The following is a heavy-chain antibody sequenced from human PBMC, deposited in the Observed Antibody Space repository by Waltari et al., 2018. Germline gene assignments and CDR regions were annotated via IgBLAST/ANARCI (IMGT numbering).Heavy chain of an antibody. CDR2: IKSKTDGGTT. D-gene: IGHD4-17*01. Sequence: LQLQESGPGLVKPSETLSLTCTVSGGSISSSSYYWGWVRQAPGKGLEWVGRIKSKTDGGTTDYAAPVKGRFTISRDDSKNTLYLQMNSLKTEDTAVYYCTTTHDYGDYYFDYWGQGTLVTVSS. CDR1: GGSISSSSYY. CDR3: TTTHDYGDYYFDY. J-gene: IGHJ4*02. V-gene: IGHV3-15*01.